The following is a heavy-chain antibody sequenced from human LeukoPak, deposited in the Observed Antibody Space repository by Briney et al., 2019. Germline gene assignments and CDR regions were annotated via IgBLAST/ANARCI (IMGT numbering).Heavy chain of an antibody. CDR3: ITMVRGVINY. CDR2: VYYSGTT. D-gene: IGHD3-10*01. J-gene: IGHJ4*02. CDR1: SGAINSGNFF. Sequence: ASETLSLTCSVSSGAINSGNFFWAWIRQPPGKGLEWIGSVYYSGTTYYNPSLRSRLTISVDTSQSQFSLNLSSVTAADTAVYYGITMVRGVINYWGQGTLVTVSS. V-gene: IGHV4-39*07.